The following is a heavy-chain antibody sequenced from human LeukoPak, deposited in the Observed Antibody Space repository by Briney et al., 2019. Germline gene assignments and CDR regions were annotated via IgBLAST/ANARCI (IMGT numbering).Heavy chain of an antibody. CDR1: GFTFSSYA. Sequence: GGSLRLSCAASGFTFSSYAMSWVRQAPGKGLEWVSAISGSGGSTYHADSMKGRFTTSRDTTTNTLYLQMNSLRAEDTAVYYCAKDRRHSSYGYSLDYWGQGTLVTVSS. J-gene: IGHJ4*02. D-gene: IGHD5-18*01. CDR3: AKDRRHSSYGYSLDY. CDR2: ISGSGGST. V-gene: IGHV3-23*01.